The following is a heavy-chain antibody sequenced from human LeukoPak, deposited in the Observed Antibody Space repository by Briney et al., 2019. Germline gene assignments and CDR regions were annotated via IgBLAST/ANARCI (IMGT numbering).Heavy chain of an antibody. Sequence: ASVKVSCKASGYSFTGYYIHWVRQAPGQGLAWMGWINPYSGDTTYAQKFQGRLTLTRDTSISTAYMEVSRLKSDDTAVYYCARTNGGYEYNWGQGTRVVVSS. CDR2: INPYSGDT. V-gene: IGHV1-2*02. CDR1: GYSFTGYY. CDR3: ARTNGGYEYN. J-gene: IGHJ4*02. D-gene: IGHD5-12*01.